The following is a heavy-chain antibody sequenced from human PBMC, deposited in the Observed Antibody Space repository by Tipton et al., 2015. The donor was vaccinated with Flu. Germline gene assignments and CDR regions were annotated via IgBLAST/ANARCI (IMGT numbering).Heavy chain of an antibody. V-gene: IGHV5-51*01. CDR1: GYIFINNW. Sequence: QLVQSGAEVKKPGESLKISCKGSGYIFINNWIGWVRQMPGKGLEWMGIIYPSDSDSHKSPSFQGQVTFSADKSISTAYLQWSSLKASDPAMYYCARTSTTENSHGFAPWGQGTLVTVSS. CDR3: ARTSTTENSHGFAP. D-gene: IGHD4-17*01. CDR2: IYPSDSDS. J-gene: IGHJ5*02.